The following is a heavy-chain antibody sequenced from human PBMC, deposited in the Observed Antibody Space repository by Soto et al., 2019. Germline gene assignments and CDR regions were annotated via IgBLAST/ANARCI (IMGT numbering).Heavy chain of an antibody. Sequence: QVTLKESGPVLVKPTETLTLTCTVSGFSLSNARMGVSWIRQPPGKALEWLAHIFSNDEKSYSTSLKSRLTISKDTSKSQVVLTMTNMYPVDTATYCCAVCDWLPLNFDYWGQGTLVTVSS. CDR2: IFSNDEK. D-gene: IGHD3-9*01. CDR1: GFSLSNARMG. V-gene: IGHV2-26*01. CDR3: AVCDWLPLNFDY. J-gene: IGHJ4*02.